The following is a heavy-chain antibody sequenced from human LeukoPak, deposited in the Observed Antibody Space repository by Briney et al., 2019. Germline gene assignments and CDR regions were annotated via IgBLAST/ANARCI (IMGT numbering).Heavy chain of an antibody. J-gene: IGHJ3*02. V-gene: IGHV3-21*01. Sequence: GGSLSLSCAASGFCFSSYSRNWVRQAPGKGLEWVSSISSSSSYIYYADSVKGRFTISRDNAKNSLYLQMNSLRAEDTAVYYCAREVTAISHDAFDIWGQGTMVTVSS. CDR1: GFCFSSYS. CDR2: ISSSSSYI. CDR3: AREVTAISHDAFDI. D-gene: IGHD2-21*02.